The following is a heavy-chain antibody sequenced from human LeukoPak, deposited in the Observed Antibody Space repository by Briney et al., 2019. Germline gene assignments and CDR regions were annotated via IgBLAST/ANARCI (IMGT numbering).Heavy chain of an antibody. Sequence: SETLSLTCTVFRASISAYYWALIRQPPGRGLEWIGYIYYGGNTNYNPSLKSRVTISIDTSKKEFSLKLTSVTAADTAVYFCAISGITAAGIIDNWGQGTLVTVSS. D-gene: IGHD6-25*01. CDR1: RASISAYY. CDR2: IYYGGNT. V-gene: IGHV4-59*01. J-gene: IGHJ4*02. CDR3: AISGITAAGIIDN.